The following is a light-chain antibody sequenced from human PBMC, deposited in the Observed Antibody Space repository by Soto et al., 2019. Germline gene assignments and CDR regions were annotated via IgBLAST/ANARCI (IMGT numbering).Light chain of an antibody. V-gene: IGLV2-14*03. J-gene: IGLJ1*01. CDR1: SNDIGAYNF. CDR3: SSYTTSSLYV. CDR2: DVS. Sequence: QSVLTQPASVSGSPGQSITISCTGTSNDIGAYNFVSWYQQHPGKAPKLMIYDVSNRPSGLSNRFSGSKSGSTASLTISGLQSEGEADYYCSSYTTSSLYVFGPGTKVTVL.